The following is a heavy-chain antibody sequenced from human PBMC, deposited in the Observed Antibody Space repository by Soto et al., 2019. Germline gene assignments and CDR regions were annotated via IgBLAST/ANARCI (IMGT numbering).Heavy chain of an antibody. J-gene: IGHJ5*02. V-gene: IGHV4-34*01. Sequence: SETLSLTCAVYGGSFSGYYWNWIRQPPGKGLEWIGGIDHSGYTNYNPSLKSRVTISVDTSKNQSSLRLTSVTAADTAVYYCARVRDWFDPWGQGTLVTVSS. CDR3: ARVRDWFDP. CDR2: IDHSGYT. CDR1: GGSFSGYY. D-gene: IGHD3-3*01.